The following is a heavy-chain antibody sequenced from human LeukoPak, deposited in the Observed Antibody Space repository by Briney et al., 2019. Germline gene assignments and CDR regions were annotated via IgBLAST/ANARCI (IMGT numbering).Heavy chain of an antibody. CDR2: IWHDGSHK. D-gene: IGHD3-10*01. Sequence: GSLRLSCAASGFAFNTYAMHWVRQAPGQGLEWVALIWHDGSHKFYSNSVRGQFTISRDNSKNTVSLQMNNLRPEDTAVYYCARGYYYGSGSYSPLFDPWGQGTLVTVSS. V-gene: IGHV3-33*01. CDR1: GFAFNTYA. CDR3: ARGYYYGSGSYSPLFDP. J-gene: IGHJ5*02.